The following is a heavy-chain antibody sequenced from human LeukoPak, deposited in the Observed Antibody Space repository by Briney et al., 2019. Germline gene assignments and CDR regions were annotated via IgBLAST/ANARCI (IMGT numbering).Heavy chain of an antibody. D-gene: IGHD6-13*01. J-gene: IGHJ4*02. V-gene: IGHV4-4*07. CDR1: GGSISSYS. Sequence: SETLSLTCTVSGGSISSYSWSWIRQPAGKGLEWIGRVYTSGSTNYNPSLKSRVTISVDTSKNQFSLKLSSVTAADTAVYYCARGSYSSSWYPFDYWGQGTLVTVSS. CDR3: ARGSYSSSWYPFDY. CDR2: VYTSGST.